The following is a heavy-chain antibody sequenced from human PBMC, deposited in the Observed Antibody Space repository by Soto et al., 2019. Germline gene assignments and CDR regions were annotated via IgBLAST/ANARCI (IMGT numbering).Heavy chain of an antibody. CDR1: GYTLPNYS. Sequence: QVQFVQSGAEVKKPGASVRLSCQPSGYTLPNYSIQWVRQAAGQGLQWLGGINPGSGYTEYSQRYQGRVTLSRDNSASTFYMDLTSLTSEDTAVYFCTRDLNGGNPFDYWGQGTLVTVSS. CDR2: INPGSGYT. CDR3: TRDLNGGNPFDY. V-gene: IGHV1-3*01. D-gene: IGHD2-8*01. J-gene: IGHJ4*02.